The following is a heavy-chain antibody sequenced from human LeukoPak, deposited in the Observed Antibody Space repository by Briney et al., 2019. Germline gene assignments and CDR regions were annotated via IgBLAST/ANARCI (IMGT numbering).Heavy chain of an antibody. CDR2: ISSSGSTI. CDR1: GFTFSSYE. V-gene: IGHV3-48*03. CDR3: ARYSRYDILTRYPSPGYFDY. J-gene: IGHJ4*02. Sequence: PGGSLRLSCAASGFTFSSYEMNWVRQAPGKGLEWVSYISSSGSTIYYADSVKGRFTISRDNAKNSLYLQMNSLRAEDTAVYYCARYSRYDILTRYPSPGYFDYWGQGTLVTASS. D-gene: IGHD3-9*01.